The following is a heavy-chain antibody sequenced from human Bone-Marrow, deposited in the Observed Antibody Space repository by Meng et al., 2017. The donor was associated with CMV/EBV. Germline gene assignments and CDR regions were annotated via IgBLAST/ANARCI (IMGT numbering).Heavy chain of an antibody. J-gene: IGHJ4*02. D-gene: IGHD6-19*01. CDR3: ARVGQRGMEEAGTIDY. CDR2: IDWSGGRT. Sequence: GGSLRLSCAASGFTYDDFGMTWVRQTPGKGLEWVAGIDWSGGRTGYADSVKGRITISRDNAKNSLYLQMSSLRADDSALYYCARVGQRGMEEAGTIDYWGQGALVTIYS. V-gene: IGHV3-20*04. CDR1: GFTYDDFG.